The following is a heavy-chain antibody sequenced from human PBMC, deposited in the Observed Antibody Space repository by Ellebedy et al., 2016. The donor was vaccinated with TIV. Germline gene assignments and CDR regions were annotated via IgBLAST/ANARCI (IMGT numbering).Heavy chain of an antibody. D-gene: IGHD5-12*01. J-gene: IGHJ3*02. CDR1: GFTFSSYA. CDR3: AKDRGKWLTQDDAFDI. V-gene: IGHV3-23*01. CDR2: ISDSSGNT. Sequence: GESLKISCAAAGFTFSSYAMNWVRQAPGKGLEWVSGISDSSGNTYYAASVKGRFTISRDNSKNTVYLQMNSLTAEDTAVYYCAKDRGKWLTQDDAFDIWGQGTMVTVSS.